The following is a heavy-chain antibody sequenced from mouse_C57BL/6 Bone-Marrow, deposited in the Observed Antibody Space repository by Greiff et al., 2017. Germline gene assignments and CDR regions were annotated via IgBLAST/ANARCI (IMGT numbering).Heavy chain of an antibody. CDR3: AKSPLDCYYAKDY. Sequence: QVQLQQSGAELVRPGTSVKVSCKASGYAFTNYLIEWVKQRPGQGLEWIGVINPGSGGTNYNEKFKGKATMTADKSSSTAYMQLSSLTSEDSAVYLCAKSPLDCYYAKDYWGQGTSVTVSS. CDR1: GYAFTNYL. D-gene: IGHD2-4*01. CDR2: INPGSGGT. J-gene: IGHJ4*01. V-gene: IGHV1-54*01.